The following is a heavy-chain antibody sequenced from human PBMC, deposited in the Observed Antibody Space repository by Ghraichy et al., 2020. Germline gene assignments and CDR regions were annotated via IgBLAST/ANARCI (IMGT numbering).Heavy chain of an antibody. CDR1: GGSIRSYY. CDR2: IYTSGST. V-gene: IGHV4-4*09. Sequence: SETLSLTCTVSGGSIRSYYWSWIRQPPGKGLEWIGYIYTSGSTNYNPSLKSRVTISVDMSKNQFSLKLSSVTAADTAVYYCARRGEYCSSTSCYGDAFDIWGQGKMVTVSS. J-gene: IGHJ3*02. CDR3: ARRGEYCSSTSCYGDAFDI. D-gene: IGHD2-2*01.